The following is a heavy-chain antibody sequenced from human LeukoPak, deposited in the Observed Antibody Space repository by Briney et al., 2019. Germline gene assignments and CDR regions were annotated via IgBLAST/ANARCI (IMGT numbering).Heavy chain of an antibody. D-gene: IGHD2-2*01. CDR1: GGSISSYY. J-gene: IGHJ5*02. Sequence: SETLSLTCTVSGGSISSYYWSWIRQPAGKGLEWIGRIYTSGSTNYNPSLKSRVTMSVDTSKNQFSLELSSVTAADTAVYYCARGEAEVGYCSSTSCYAWFDPWGQGTLVTVSS. V-gene: IGHV4-4*07. CDR3: ARGEAEVGYCSSTSCYAWFDP. CDR2: IYTSGST.